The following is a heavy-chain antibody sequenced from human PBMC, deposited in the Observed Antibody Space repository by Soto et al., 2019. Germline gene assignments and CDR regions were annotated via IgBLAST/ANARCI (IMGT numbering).Heavy chain of an antibody. J-gene: IGHJ4*02. V-gene: IGHV3-30*18. CDR3: AKSKVLAVAGPIDY. D-gene: IGHD6-19*01. CDR1: GFTFSSYG. Sequence: PGGSLRLSCAASGFTFSSYGMHWVRQAPGKGLEWVAVISYDGSNKYYADSVKGRFTISRDNSKNTLYLQMNSLRAEDTAVYYCAKSKVLAVAGPIDYWGQGTLVTVSS. CDR2: ISYDGSNK.